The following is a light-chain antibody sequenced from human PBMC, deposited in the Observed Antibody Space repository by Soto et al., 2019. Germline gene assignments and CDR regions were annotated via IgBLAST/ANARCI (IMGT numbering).Light chain of an antibody. CDR2: HVS. J-gene: IGLJ1*01. Sequence: QSVLTQPASVSGSPGQSITISCTGTSSDIGHYDYVSWYQQHPGKAPKLMIYHVSNRPSGVSNRFSGSKSGNTASLTISGLQAEDEADYYCNSYSSTDTPYVFGTGTKVTVL. CDR3: NSYSSTDTPYV. V-gene: IGLV2-14*03. CDR1: SSDIGHYDY.